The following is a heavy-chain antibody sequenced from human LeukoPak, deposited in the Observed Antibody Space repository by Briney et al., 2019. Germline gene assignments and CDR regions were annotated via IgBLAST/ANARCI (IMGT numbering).Heavy chain of an antibody. D-gene: IGHD3-22*01. CDR2: INHSGST. CDR1: GGSFSGYY. CDR3: ARGQLRNYYDSSGYYIDY. V-gene: IGHV4-34*01. J-gene: IGHJ4*02. Sequence: PSETLSLTCAVYGGSFSGYYWSWIRQPPGKGLEWIGEINHSGSTNYNPSLKSRATISVDTSKNQFSLKLSSVTAADTAVYYCARGQLRNYYDSSGYYIDYWGQGTLVTVSS.